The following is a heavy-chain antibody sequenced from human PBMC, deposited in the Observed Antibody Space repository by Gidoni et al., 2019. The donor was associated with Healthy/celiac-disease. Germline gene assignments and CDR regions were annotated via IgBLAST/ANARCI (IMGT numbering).Heavy chain of an antibody. CDR2: IYYSGST. CDR1: GGSISSYY. V-gene: IGHV4-59*01. CDR3: ARALWFGESFFDY. D-gene: IGHD3-10*01. J-gene: IGHJ4*02. Sequence: QVQLQESGPGLVKPSETLSLTCTVSGGSISSYYWSWIRQPPGKGLEWIGYIYYSGSTNYNPSLKSRVTISVDTSKNQFSLKLSSVTAADTAVYYCARALWFGESFFDYWGQGTLVTVSS.